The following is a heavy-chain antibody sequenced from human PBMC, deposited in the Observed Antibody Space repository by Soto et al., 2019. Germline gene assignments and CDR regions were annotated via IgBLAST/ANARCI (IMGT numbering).Heavy chain of an antibody. D-gene: IGHD2-15*01. CDR2: ISYDGSNK. J-gene: IGHJ4*02. CDR3: ARGNITNCGGGSGGSCYSVRGVDY. CDR1: GFTFSSYA. Sequence: QVQLVESGGGVVQPGRSLRLSCAASGFTFSSYAMHWVRQAPGKGLEWVAVISYDGSNKYYADSVKGRFTISRDNSKNTLYLEMNRLRAEDTAVDYCARGNITNCGGGSGGSCYSVRGVDYLGQGTLVTVSS. V-gene: IGHV3-30-3*01.